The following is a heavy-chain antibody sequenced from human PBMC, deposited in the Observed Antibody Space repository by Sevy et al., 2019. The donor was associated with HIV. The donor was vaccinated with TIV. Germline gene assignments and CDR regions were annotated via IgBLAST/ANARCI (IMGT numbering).Heavy chain of an antibody. CDR1: GFTFSNAW. J-gene: IGHJ4*02. D-gene: IGHD5-12*01. V-gene: IGHV3-15*01. Sequence: GGSLRLSCAASGFTFSNAWMSWVRQAPGKGLEWVGRVKSKTAGGTTDYPAPVKGRFIISRDDSNNTLYLQMNSQKAEDTAVYYCATGAQFSGSVFDYWGQGTLVTVSS. CDR3: ATGAQFSGSVFDY. CDR2: VKSKTAGGTT.